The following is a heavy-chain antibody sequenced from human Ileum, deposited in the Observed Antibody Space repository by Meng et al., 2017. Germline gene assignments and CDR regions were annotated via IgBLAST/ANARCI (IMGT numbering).Heavy chain of an antibody. J-gene: IGHJ4*02. CDR1: GGSITSGDYY. CDR2: IFYTGAT. Sequence: QVQLQESGPGLGKPAQTLARKCTVSGGSITSGDYYWSWIRQPPGKGLEWIGGIFYTGATYSNPSLKSRVTVSLDTSKSQFSLKLSSVTAADTAIYYCVSERRRSYFFDYWGQGTLVTVSS. CDR3: VSERRRSYFFDY. V-gene: IGHV4-30-4*01.